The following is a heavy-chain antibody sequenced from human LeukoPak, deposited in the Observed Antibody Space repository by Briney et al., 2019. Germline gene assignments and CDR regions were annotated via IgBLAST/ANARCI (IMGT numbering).Heavy chain of an antibody. J-gene: IGHJ4*02. CDR1: GFTFSTYA. CDR2: INNSGGST. D-gene: IGHD3-10*01. V-gene: IGHV3-23*01. CDR3: AIKAKGDY. Sequence: GGSLRLSCAASGFTFSTYAMSWVRQAPGKGLEWVSSINNSGGSTYSADSVKGRFTISRDNSKNTLYLQMNSLRAEDTAVYYSAIKAKGDYWGQGTLVTVSS.